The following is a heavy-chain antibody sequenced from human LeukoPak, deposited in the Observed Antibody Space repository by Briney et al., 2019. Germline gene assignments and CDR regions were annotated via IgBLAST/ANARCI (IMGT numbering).Heavy chain of an antibody. D-gene: IGHD3-22*01. J-gene: IGHJ4*02. CDR2: INSDGSST. CDR1: GFTFSSYW. Sequence: GGSLRLSCAASGFTFSSYWMHWVRHAPGKGLVWVSRINSDGSSTSYADSVKGRFTISRDNAKNTLHLQMNSLRVEDTAVYYCARGDPSWGVVVISEAHCWGQGTLVTVSS. CDR3: ARGDPSWGVVVISEAHC. V-gene: IGHV3-74*01.